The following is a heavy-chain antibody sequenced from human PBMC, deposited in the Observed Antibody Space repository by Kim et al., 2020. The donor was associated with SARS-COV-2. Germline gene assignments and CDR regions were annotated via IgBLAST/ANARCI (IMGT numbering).Heavy chain of an antibody. CDR1: GFTFSDSA. CDR3: IRRHDGSGSYEIDI. Sequence: GGSLRLSCAASGFTFSDSAMHWVRQASGKGLEWVGHTRSKPKSYATAYAASVKGRFTISRDDTKNTAYLQMNSLKIEDTAVYYCIRRHDGSGSYEIDIWGQGTMVTVSS. D-gene: IGHD3-10*01. V-gene: IGHV3-73*01. CDR2: TRSKPKSYAT. J-gene: IGHJ3*02.